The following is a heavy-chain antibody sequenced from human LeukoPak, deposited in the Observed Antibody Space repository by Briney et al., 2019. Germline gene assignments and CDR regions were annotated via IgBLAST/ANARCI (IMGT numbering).Heavy chain of an antibody. CDR1: GGSFSGYY. V-gene: IGHV4-34*01. Sequence: SETLSLTCAVYGGSFSGYYWSWVRQPPGKGLEWIGEINHSGSTNYNPSLKSRVTISVDTSKNQFSLKLSSVTAADTAVYYCARRNYYGSGSRWFDPWGQGTLVTVSS. CDR3: ARRNYYGSGSRWFDP. CDR2: INHSGST. D-gene: IGHD3-10*01. J-gene: IGHJ5*02.